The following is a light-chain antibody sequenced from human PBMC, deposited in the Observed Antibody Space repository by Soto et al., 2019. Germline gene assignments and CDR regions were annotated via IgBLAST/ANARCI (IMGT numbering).Light chain of an antibody. Sequence: DIQMTQSPSTLSASVGDRVTITCRASQSISSWVAWYQQKPGKAPKLLIYKASSLESGVPSTFSGSGSGTEFTLTSSSLQPDDVATYYCQPYNSYSGTVGQGTKVEIK. CDR2: KAS. V-gene: IGKV1-5*03. CDR3: QPYNSYSGT. J-gene: IGKJ1*01. CDR1: QSISSW.